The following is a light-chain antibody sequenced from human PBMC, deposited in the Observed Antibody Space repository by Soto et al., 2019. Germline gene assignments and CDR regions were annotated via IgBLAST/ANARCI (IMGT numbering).Light chain of an antibody. CDR1: SSDVGGYNH. J-gene: IGLJ1*01. V-gene: IGLV2-14*01. Sequence: SALTQPASVSGSPGQSITISCTGTSSDVGGYNHVSWYQQYPGKAPELMIYGVTNRPSGVSNRFSGSKTGNTASLTISGLQAEDEADYYCCSYAGSYTWVFGSGTKVTVL. CDR3: CSYAGSYTWV. CDR2: GVT.